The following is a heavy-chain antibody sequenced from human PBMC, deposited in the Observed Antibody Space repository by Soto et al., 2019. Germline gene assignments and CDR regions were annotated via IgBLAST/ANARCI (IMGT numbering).Heavy chain of an antibody. D-gene: IGHD6-13*01. CDR1: GGSVSSGSYY. CDR3: ARDRLRAAAGEAWFDP. Sequence: SETLSLTCTVSGGSVSSGSYYWSWIRQPPGKGLEWIGYIYYSGSTNYNPSLKSRVTISVDTSKNQFSLKLSSVTAEDTAVYYCARDRLRAAAGEAWFDPWGQGTLVTVSS. CDR2: IYYSGST. J-gene: IGHJ5*02. V-gene: IGHV4-61*01.